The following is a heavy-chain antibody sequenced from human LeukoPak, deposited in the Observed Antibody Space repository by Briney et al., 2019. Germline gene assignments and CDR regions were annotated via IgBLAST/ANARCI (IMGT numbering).Heavy chain of an antibody. Sequence: GGSLRLSCAASGFTFGTYTMSWGRPAPGKGLEWGSGIFGSGDGTYNADAVKGRFTISRDNSKNTLNLQMNSLRAGDTAVYDCAKDSEPDGRWNFDFWGQGILVTVSS. CDR2: IFGSGDGT. CDR3: AKDSEPDGRWNFDF. J-gene: IGHJ4*02. V-gene: IGHV3-23*01. D-gene: IGHD1-1*01. CDR1: GFTFGTYT.